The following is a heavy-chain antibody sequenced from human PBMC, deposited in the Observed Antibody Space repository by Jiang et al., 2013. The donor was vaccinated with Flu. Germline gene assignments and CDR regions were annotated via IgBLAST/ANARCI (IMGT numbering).Heavy chain of an antibody. J-gene: IGHJ3*01. V-gene: IGHV4-30-2*05. CDR2: IYHSGSS. CDR1: GGSISSGGYS. CDR3: AAASSVTMWAFDF. D-gene: IGHD3-10*02. Sequence: GSGLVKPSQTLSLTCAVSGGSISSGGYSWSWIRQPPGKGLEWIGYIYHSGSSFYNPSLKSRITVSLDTSRNQFSLKLSSVTAADTAMYFCAAASSVTMWAFDFWGQGKMVAVSS.